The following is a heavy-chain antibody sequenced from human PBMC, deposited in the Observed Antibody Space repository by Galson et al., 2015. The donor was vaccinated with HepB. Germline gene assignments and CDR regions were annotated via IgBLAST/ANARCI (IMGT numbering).Heavy chain of an antibody. Sequence: SLRLSCAASGFTFSSYWMSWVRQAPGKGLEWVANIKQDGSEKYYVDSVKGRFTISRDNAKNSLYLQMNSLRAEDTAVYYCARDLIWFGEAPYGMDVWGQGTTVTVSS. CDR3: ARDLIWFGEAPYGMDV. D-gene: IGHD3-10*01. J-gene: IGHJ6*02. CDR1: GFTFSSYW. V-gene: IGHV3-7*03. CDR2: IKQDGSEK.